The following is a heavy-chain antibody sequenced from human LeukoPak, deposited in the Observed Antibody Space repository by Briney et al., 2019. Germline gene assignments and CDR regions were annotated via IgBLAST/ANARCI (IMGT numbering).Heavy chain of an antibody. CDR1: GFALSSYW. V-gene: IGHV3-74*01. D-gene: IGHD1-1*01. CDR2: INSDGRSA. CDR3: ARARTGTTELLDY. J-gene: IGHJ4*02. Sequence: GGSLRLSCAASGFALSSYWMHWVRQAPGQGLVWDSRINSDGRSASYADSVKGRFTISRDNAKNTLYLQMNSLRDEDTTVYYCARARTGTTELLDYWGQGTLVTVSS.